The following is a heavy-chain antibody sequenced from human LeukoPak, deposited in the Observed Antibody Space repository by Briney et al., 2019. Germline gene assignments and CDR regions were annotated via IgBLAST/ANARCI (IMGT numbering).Heavy chain of an antibody. CDR3: ATLSYAVWTGVNWFDP. J-gene: IGHJ5*02. CDR1: RFIFGGYA. CDR2: IRTSGET. D-gene: IGHD3/OR15-3a*01. Sequence: PGGSLRLSCVASRFIFGGYAISWVRQAPGKGLEWVSGIRTSGETFYAESVKGRFAISRDIPKNTVYLQMNSLRAEDSAVYYCATLSYAVWTGVNWFDPWGQGTLVTVSS. V-gene: IGHV3-23*01.